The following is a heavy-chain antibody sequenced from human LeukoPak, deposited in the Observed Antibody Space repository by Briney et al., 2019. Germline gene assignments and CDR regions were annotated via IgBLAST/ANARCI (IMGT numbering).Heavy chain of an antibody. J-gene: IGHJ4*02. D-gene: IGHD5-18*01. CDR1: GHFNRTHN. V-gene: IGHV4-4*07. Sequence: PSETLSLTCTVSGHFNRTHNWGWIRQPAGKGLEWIGRVYTSGGTNYNPSLKSRVTMSIDTSKNLFSLNVSSVTAADTALYYCASKCNVDTPFFPWKVRYFDYWGQGALVTVSS. CDR3: ASKCNVDTPFFPWKVRYFDY. CDR2: VYTSGGT.